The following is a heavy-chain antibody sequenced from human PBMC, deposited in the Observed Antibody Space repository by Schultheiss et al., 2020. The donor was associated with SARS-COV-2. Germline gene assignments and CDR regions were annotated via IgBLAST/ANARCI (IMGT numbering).Heavy chain of an antibody. CDR2: IKQDGSEK. CDR1: GFTFSSYG. Sequence: GGSLRLSCAASGFTFSSYGMHWVRQAPGKGLEWVANIKQDGSEKYYVDSVKGRFTISRDNAKNSLYLQMNSLRAEDTAVYYCARQGLYGDYGGDAFDIWGQGTMVTVSS. V-gene: IGHV3-7*03. J-gene: IGHJ3*02. D-gene: IGHD4-17*01. CDR3: ARQGLYGDYGGDAFDI.